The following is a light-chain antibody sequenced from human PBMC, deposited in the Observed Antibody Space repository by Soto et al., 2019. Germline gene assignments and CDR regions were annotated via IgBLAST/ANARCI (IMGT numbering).Light chain of an antibody. V-gene: IGKV3-20*01. CDR3: QQYVTSPPWT. CDR1: QSVTSNY. J-gene: IGKJ1*01. Sequence: EIVLTQSPGTLSLSPGERATLSCRASQSVTSNYLAWYQQKPGQAPRLLIYAASRRAPGIPDRFSASGSGTDFTLTISRLEPEDFAVYFCQQYVTSPPWTFGQGAKVDIK. CDR2: AAS.